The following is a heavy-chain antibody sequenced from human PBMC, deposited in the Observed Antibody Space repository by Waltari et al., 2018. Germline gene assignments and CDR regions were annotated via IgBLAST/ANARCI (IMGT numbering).Heavy chain of an antibody. CDR3: ARLGYCSGGSCYSMAY. CDR2: IYHSGST. D-gene: IGHD2-15*01. Sequence: QVQLQESGPGLVKPSETLSLTCAVSGYSISSGYYWGWIRQPPGKGLEWIGSIYHSGSTAYNPSLHSRGTISVDTSKNQFSLKLSSVTAADAAVYYCARLGYCSGGSCYSMAYWGQGTLVTVSS. J-gene: IGHJ4*02. V-gene: IGHV4-38-2*01. CDR1: GYSISSGYY.